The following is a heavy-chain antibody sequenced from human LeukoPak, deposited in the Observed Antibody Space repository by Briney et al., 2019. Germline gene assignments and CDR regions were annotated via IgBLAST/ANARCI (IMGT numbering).Heavy chain of an antibody. D-gene: IGHD3-10*01. J-gene: IGHJ4*02. CDR2: ISGSGAYT. CDR1: GFTFTSYA. Sequence: PGGSLRLSCAASGFTFTSYAMSWVRQAPGKGLEWVSAISGSGAYTYYADSVKGRFTISRDNSKNTLYLQMNSLTAEDTAVYYCANDLWFGELRGSYDYWGQGTLVTVSS. V-gene: IGHV3-23*01. CDR3: ANDLWFGELRGSYDY.